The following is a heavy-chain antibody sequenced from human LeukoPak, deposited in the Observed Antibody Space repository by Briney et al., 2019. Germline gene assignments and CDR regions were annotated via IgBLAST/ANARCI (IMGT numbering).Heavy chain of an antibody. CDR1: GFTFSSYG. J-gene: IGHJ4*02. V-gene: IGHV3-30*02. D-gene: IGHD6-6*01. CDR3: ARDRAARRGGRYLYYFDY. Sequence: GGSLRLSCAASGFTFSSYGMHWVRQAPGKGLEWVAFIRYDGSNKYYADSVKGRFTISRDNSKNTLYLQMNSLRAEDTAVYYCARDRAARRGGRYLYYFDYWGQGTLVTVSS. CDR2: IRYDGSNK.